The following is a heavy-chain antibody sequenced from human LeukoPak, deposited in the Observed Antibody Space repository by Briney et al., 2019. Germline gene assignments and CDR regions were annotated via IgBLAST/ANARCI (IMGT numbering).Heavy chain of an antibody. J-gene: IGHJ4*02. Sequence: PGGSLRLSCAASGFTFSRYGFHWVRQAPGKGLEWVAFISDSGGDKWYADSVKGRLTISRDKSKNTVNLQMSSLRVEDTALYYCARDGGSESYALDYWGQGTQVTVSS. CDR1: GFTFSRYG. CDR3: ARDGGSESYALDY. V-gene: IGHV3-30*02. D-gene: IGHD3-10*01. CDR2: ISDSGGDK.